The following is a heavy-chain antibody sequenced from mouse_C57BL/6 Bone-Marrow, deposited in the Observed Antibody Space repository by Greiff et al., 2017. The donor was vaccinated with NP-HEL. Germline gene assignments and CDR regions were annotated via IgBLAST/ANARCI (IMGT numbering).Heavy chain of an antibody. D-gene: IGHD1-1*01. Sequence: EVHLVESGGGLVQPGGSLSLSCAASGFTFTDYYMSWVRQPPGKALEWLGFIRNKANGYTTEYSASVKGRFTISRDNSQSILYLQMNALRAEDSATYYCASPVVARNYAMDYWGQGTSVTVSS. V-gene: IGHV7-3*01. CDR1: GFTFTDYY. J-gene: IGHJ4*01. CDR3: ASPVVARNYAMDY. CDR2: IRNKANGYTT.